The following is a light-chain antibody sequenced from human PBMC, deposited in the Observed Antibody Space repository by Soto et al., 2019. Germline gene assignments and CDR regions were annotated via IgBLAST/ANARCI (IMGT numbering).Light chain of an antibody. V-gene: IGKV2-28*01. CDR1: QNLLHSNGYKY. J-gene: IGKJ4*01. CDR3: AQGLATPFT. CDR2: LGS. Sequence: EIVLTQSPLSLPVTPGWPSSISCRPSQNLLHSNGYKYLNWYLQKPGQSPQLLIYLGSNRASGVPERFSGSGSGTDFTLTINRVEAEDVGIYFCAQGLATPFTFGGGTKVDIK.